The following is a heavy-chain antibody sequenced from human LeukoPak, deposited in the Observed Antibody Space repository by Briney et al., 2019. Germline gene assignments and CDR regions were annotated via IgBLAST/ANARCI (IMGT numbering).Heavy chain of an antibody. V-gene: IGHV3-20*04. D-gene: IGHD2-2*01. CDR3: AGAPITSPFYFDY. J-gene: IGHJ4*02. CDR2: VNWSGGST. Sequence: GGSLRLSCTASGFAFDEHGMSWVRQVPGKGLEWVSGVNWSGGSTGYADPLRGRFTISRDNAKNSLYLQMDGLRAEDTALYYCAGAPITSPFYFDYWGQGTLVTVSS. CDR1: GFAFDEHG.